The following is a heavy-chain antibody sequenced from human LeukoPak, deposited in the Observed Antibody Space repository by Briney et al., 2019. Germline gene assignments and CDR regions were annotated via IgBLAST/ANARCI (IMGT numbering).Heavy chain of an antibody. CDR3: ARETDVNSITGYDY. D-gene: IGHD1-20*01. Sequence: SETLSPTCTVSGGSISSYYWSWIRQPAGKGLEWIGRIYTSGSTNYNPSLKSRVTMSVDTSKNQFSLKLSSVTAADTAVYYCARETDVNSITGYDYWGQGTLVTVSS. J-gene: IGHJ4*02. CDR2: IYTSGST. CDR1: GGSISSYY. V-gene: IGHV4-4*07.